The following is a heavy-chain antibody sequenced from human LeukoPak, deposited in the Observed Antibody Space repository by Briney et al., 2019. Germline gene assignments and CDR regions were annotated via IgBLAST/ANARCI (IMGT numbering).Heavy chain of an antibody. D-gene: IGHD3-22*01. J-gene: IGHJ6*03. CDR2: IKQDGSEK. CDR3: ARRKYYYDSSGSYFDYYYMDV. V-gene: IGHV3-7*01. Sequence: PGGSLILSCAASGFTFSSYWMSWVRQAPGKGLEWVANIKQDGSEKYYVDSVKGRFTISRDNAKNSLYLQMNSLRAEDTAVYYCARRKYYYDSSGSYFDYYYMDVWGKGTTVTVSS. CDR1: GFTFSSYW.